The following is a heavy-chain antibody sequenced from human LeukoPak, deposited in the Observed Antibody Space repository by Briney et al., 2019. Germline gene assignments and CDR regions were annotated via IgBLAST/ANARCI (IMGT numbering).Heavy chain of an antibody. J-gene: IGHJ4*02. CDR3: ARATAGTTLFEGIDY. Sequence: SETLSLTCAVYGGSFSGYYWSWIRQPPGKGLEWLGEINHSGSINYNPSLKSRVTISVDTSKNQFSLKLSSVTAADTAVYYCARATAGTTLFEGIDYWGQGTLVTVSS. CDR1: GGSFSGYY. V-gene: IGHV4-34*01. D-gene: IGHD1-1*01. CDR2: INHSGSI.